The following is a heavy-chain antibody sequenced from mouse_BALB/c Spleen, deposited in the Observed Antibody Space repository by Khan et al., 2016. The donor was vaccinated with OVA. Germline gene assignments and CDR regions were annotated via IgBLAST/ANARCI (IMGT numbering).Heavy chain of an antibody. J-gene: IGHJ4*01. D-gene: IGHD2-1*01. CDR2: IYPYNDDT. CDR3: TRASTDYYTMEY. Sequence: VQLQQSGHELVQPGASVKMSCKASGYTFIDYVMHWVKQKPGQGLEWIGYIYPYNDDTESTERFKGQATLTLDKSSTTANMELKSLTSADSAGYHCTRASTDYYTMEYWGQGTSVTVSS. CDR1: GYTFIDYV. V-gene: IGHV1S136*01.